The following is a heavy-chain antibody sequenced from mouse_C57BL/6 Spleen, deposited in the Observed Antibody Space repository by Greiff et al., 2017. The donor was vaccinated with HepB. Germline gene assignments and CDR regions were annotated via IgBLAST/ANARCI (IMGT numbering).Heavy chain of an antibody. CDR3: ARGTTVDYAMDY. D-gene: IGHD1-1*01. CDR1: GYTFTSYW. J-gene: IGHJ4*01. CDR2: IHPNSGST. V-gene: IGHV1-64*01. Sequence: QVQLQQPGAELVKPGASVKLSCKASGYTFTSYWMHWVKQRPGQGLEWIGMIHPNSGSTNYNEKFKSKATLTVDKSSSTAYMQLSSLTSEDSAVYYCARGTTVDYAMDYWGQGTSVTVSS.